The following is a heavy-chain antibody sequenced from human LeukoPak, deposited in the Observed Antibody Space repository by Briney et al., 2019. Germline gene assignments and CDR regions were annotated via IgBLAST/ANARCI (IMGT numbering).Heavy chain of an antibody. J-gene: IGHJ4*02. CDR3: AKGGPIAVAGTVPSTFDY. D-gene: IGHD6-19*01. CDR2: ISGSGGST. V-gene: IGHV3-23*01. CDR1: GFTFSSYA. Sequence: GGSLRLSCAASGFTFSSYAMSWVRQAPGKGLEWVSAISGSGGSTYCADSVKGRFTISRDNSKNTLYLQMNSLRAEDTAVYYCAKGGPIAVAGTVPSTFDYWGQGTLVTVSS.